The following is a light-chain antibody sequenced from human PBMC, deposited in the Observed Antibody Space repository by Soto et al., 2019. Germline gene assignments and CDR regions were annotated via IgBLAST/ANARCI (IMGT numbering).Light chain of an antibody. V-gene: IGKV1-27*01. J-gene: IGKJ4*01. CDR3: QKYDTAPALT. CDR1: QGISNN. CDR2: GAS. Sequence: DLQMTQSPSSLSASVGDRVTITCRASQGISNNLAWYQQKPGKVPKLLIYGASTLQSGVPSRFSGSGSGTDFTLTISSLQPEDVATYYCQKYDTAPALTFGGGTKVEIK.